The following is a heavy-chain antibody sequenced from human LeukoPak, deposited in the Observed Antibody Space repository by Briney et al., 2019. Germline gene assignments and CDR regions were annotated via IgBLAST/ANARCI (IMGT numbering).Heavy chain of an antibody. D-gene: IGHD3-3*01. Sequence: SETLSLTCSVSGGSIRGYYWSWVRQSPGKGLEWIGYISYSGNTNYNPSLKSRVTISVDTSKSHFSLKLSSVTAADTAVYYCARHGRRFLDHWGQGTLVTVSS. J-gene: IGHJ4*02. CDR3: ARHGRRFLDH. V-gene: IGHV4-59*08. CDR2: ISYSGNT. CDR1: GGSIRGYY.